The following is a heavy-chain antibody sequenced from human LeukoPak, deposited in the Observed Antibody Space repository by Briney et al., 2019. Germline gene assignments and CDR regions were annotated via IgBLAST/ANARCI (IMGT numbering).Heavy chain of an antibody. D-gene: IGHD3-10*01. CDR1: GYTFTSYD. V-gene: IGHV1-8*01. CDR2: MNPNSGNT. CDR3: ARDKGVARAHRSWFDP. Sequence: ASVKVSCKASGYTFTSYDINWVRQATGQGLEWMGWMNPNSGNTGYAQKFQGRVTMTRNTSISTAYMELSSLRSEDTAVYYCARDKGVARAHRSWFDPWGRGTLVTVSS. J-gene: IGHJ5*02.